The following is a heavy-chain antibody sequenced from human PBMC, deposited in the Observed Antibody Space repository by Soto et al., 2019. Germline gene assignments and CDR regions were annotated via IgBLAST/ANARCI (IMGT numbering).Heavy chain of an antibody. Sequence: GSLSLSCASSGFIFNSYAMSWVRQAPGKGLEWVSTLTSTGGTYYADSVKGRFPISRDNSKNTLYLQMNNLRAEDTAVYYCAKDGDLYSGYFDYWGQGTLVTVSS. CDR1: GFIFNSYA. D-gene: IGHD3-10*01. CDR3: AKDGDLYSGYFDY. J-gene: IGHJ4*02. V-gene: IGHV3-23*01. CDR2: LTSTGGT.